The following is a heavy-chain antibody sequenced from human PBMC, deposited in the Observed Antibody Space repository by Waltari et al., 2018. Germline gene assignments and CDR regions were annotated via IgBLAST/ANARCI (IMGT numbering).Heavy chain of an antibody. D-gene: IGHD2-15*01. CDR3: ARLPISLGVGSVFDI. V-gene: IGHV4-39*01. Sequence: QMQLQESGPGLVKPSEPLSLTCTVSGGSISSSTYYWGWIRQPPGKGLEGIGNIDYSGRTYYKPSLKSRLTISVDTSKNQFSLNRRSVTAADTAVYYCARLPISLGVGSVFDIWGQGTMVTVSS. CDR1: GGSISSSTYY. CDR2: IDYSGRT. J-gene: IGHJ3*02.